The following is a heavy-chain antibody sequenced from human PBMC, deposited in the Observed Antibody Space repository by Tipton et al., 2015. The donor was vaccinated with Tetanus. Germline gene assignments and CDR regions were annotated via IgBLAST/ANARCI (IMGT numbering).Heavy chain of an antibody. J-gene: IGHJ5*02. D-gene: IGHD3-22*01. CDR2: IYYSGRT. CDR1: GGPMNSDY. V-gene: IGHV4-59*12. CDR3: ARDRGFTTYNFFDP. Sequence: TLSLTCNVSGGPMNSDYWSWLRQPPGKGLEWIGYIYYSGRTQYNPSLKSRVTMPIDTSKNQLSLNLRSVTAADTAVYYCARDRGFTTYNFFDPWGQGTLFTVSS.